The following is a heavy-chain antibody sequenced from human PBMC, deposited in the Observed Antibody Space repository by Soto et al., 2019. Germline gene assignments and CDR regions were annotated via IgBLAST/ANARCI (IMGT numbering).Heavy chain of an antibody. Sequence: SETLSLTCAVYGGSFSGYYWSWIRQPPGKGLEWIGEINHSGSTNYNPSLKSRVTISVDTSKNQFSLKLSSVTAADTAVYYCARNEDKQERGVSVQRENRTPLGTAYWGQGTLVTVSS. CDR1: GGSFSGYY. V-gene: IGHV4-34*01. J-gene: IGHJ4*02. CDR2: INHSGST. CDR3: ARNEDKQERGVSVQRENRTPLGTAY. D-gene: IGHD6-13*01.